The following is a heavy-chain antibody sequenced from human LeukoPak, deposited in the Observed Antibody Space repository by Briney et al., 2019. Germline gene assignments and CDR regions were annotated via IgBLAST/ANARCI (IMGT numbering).Heavy chain of an antibody. J-gene: IGHJ4*02. CDR3: ARGYCSGDSCLDY. CDR1: GFTFSSYS. Sequence: GGSLRLSCAASGFTFSSYSMNWVRQAPGKGLEWVSSISSSSSYIYYADSVKGRFTISRDNAKNSLYLQMNSLGAEDTAVYYCARGYCSGDSCLDYWGQGTLVTVSS. V-gene: IGHV3-21*01. D-gene: IGHD2-15*01. CDR2: ISSSSSYI.